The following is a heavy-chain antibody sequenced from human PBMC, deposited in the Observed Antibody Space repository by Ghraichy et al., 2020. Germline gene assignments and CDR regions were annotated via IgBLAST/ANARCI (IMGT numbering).Heavy chain of an antibody. Sequence: SQTLSLTCAVYGGSFSGYYWSWIRQPPGKGLEWIGEINHSGSTNYNPSLKSRVTISVDTSKNQFSLKLSSVTAADTAVYYCARGGSYCSSTSCYTGGNWFDPWGQGTLVTVSS. CDR1: GGSFSGYY. CDR3: ARGGSYCSSTSCYTGGNWFDP. V-gene: IGHV4-34*01. CDR2: INHSGST. D-gene: IGHD2-2*02. J-gene: IGHJ5*02.